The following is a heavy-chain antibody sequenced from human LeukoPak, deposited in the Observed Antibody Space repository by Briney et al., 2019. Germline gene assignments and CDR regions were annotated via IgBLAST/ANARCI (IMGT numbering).Heavy chain of an antibody. CDR3: ARTSGPYGGNYFDY. Sequence: TPSETLSLTCTVSGGSMSMYYWSWVRHPPGKGLKWMGYIYYSGSNNYNHSLKSRVTISVDTSKNQFSLKLISVTAADTAVYYSARTSGPYGGNYFDYWGQGTLVTVSS. V-gene: IGHV4-59*08. D-gene: IGHD4-23*01. CDR1: GGSMSMYY. J-gene: IGHJ4*02. CDR2: IYYSGSN.